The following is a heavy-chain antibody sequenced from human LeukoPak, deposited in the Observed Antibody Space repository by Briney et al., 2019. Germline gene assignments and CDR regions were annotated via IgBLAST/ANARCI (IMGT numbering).Heavy chain of an antibody. V-gene: IGHV3-23*01. J-gene: IGHJ5*02. Sequence: GGSLRLSCAASGFTFSNYAMTWVRQAPGKGLEWVSAISGSGGSTYYVDSVKGRFTISRVNSKNTLYLQMNSLRAEDTAVYYCAKDYCRGTSCYLNWFDPWGQGTLVTVSS. CDR3: AKDYCRGTSCYLNWFDP. D-gene: IGHD2-2*01. CDR2: ISGSGGST. CDR1: GFTFSNYA.